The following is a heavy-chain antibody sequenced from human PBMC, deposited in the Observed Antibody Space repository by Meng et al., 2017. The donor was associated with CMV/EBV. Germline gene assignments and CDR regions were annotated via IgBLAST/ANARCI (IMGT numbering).Heavy chain of an antibody. CDR2: IKSKTDGGTT. CDR1: GFTFSNAW. Sequence: ETLSLTCAASGFTFSNAWMSWVRQAPGKGLEWVGRIKSKTDGGTTDYAAPVKGRFTISRDDSKNTLYLQMNSLKTEDTAVYYCTTESGGSGRRNFDYWGQGTLVTVSS. D-gene: IGHD3-10*01. V-gene: IGHV3-15*01. J-gene: IGHJ4*02. CDR3: TTESGGSGRRNFDY.